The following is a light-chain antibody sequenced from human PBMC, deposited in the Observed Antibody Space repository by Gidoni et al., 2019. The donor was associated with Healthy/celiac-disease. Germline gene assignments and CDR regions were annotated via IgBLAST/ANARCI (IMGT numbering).Light chain of an antibody. J-gene: IGKJ4*01. CDR1: QGISSW. CDR2: AAS. V-gene: IGKV1-12*01. CDR3: QQANSFPLT. Sequence: IQITENASSVSASVGDRVTITCRASQGISSWLAWYQQKPGKDPKLRIYAASSLQSGVPSRFSGSGSGTDFALTISSLQPEGFATYYCQQANSFPLTFGGGTKVEIK.